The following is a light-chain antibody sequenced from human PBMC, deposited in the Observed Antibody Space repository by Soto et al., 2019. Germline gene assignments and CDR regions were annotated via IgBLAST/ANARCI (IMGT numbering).Light chain of an antibody. CDR3: QHYDNVLFT. Sequence: DIQMTQSPSSLSASVGDRVTITCQASQDIRKNLNWYQREPGKAPKLLIYDASYLRTGVPSRFSGSGSGTDFTFTISSLQPEDLGTYYCQHYDNVLFTFGQGTRLEIK. CDR2: DAS. J-gene: IGKJ5*01. V-gene: IGKV1-33*01. CDR1: QDIRKN.